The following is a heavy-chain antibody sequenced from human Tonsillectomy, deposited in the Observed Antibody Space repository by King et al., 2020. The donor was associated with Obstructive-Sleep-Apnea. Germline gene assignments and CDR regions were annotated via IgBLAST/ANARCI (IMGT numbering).Heavy chain of an antibody. CDR3: AKCTRTSCYYYGMDV. V-gene: IGHV3-7*01. Sequence: QLVQSGGGLVQPGGSLRLSCAASGFTFNTYWMSWVRQAPGKGLEWVANIKQDGSETYHVDSVKGRFTISRDNAKSSLYLQMNSLRAEDTAMYYCAKCTRTSCYYYGMDVWGQGTTVTVSS. CDR2: IKQDGSET. D-gene: IGHD2-2*01. J-gene: IGHJ6*02. CDR1: GFTFNTYW.